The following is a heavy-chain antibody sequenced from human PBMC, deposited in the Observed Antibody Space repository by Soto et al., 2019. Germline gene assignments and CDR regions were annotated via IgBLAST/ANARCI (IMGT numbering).Heavy chain of an antibody. CDR1: GFTFGDYA. D-gene: IGHD6-6*01. CDR3: TRDPVGIAARPGDY. CDR2: IRSKAYGGTT. Sequence: GGSLRLSCTASGFTFGDYATSWVRQAPGKGLEWVGFIRSKAYGGTTEYAASVKGRFTISRDDSKSIAYLQMNSLKTEDTAVYYCTRDPVGIAARPGDYWGQGTLVTVSS. J-gene: IGHJ4*02. V-gene: IGHV3-49*04.